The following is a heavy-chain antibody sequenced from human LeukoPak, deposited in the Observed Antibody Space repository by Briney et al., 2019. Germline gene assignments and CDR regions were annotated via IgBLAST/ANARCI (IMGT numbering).Heavy chain of an antibody. J-gene: IGHJ4*02. Sequence: PGGSLRLSCAASGFTFSSYSMTWVRQAPGKGLEWVSYISSSSSTIYYADSVKGRFTISRDNAKNSLYLQMNSLRAEDTAVYYCASGPGYYDSSGYNWGQGTLVTVSS. CDR2: ISSSSSTI. CDR1: GFTFSSYS. CDR3: ASGPGYYDSSGYN. D-gene: IGHD3-22*01. V-gene: IGHV3-48*01.